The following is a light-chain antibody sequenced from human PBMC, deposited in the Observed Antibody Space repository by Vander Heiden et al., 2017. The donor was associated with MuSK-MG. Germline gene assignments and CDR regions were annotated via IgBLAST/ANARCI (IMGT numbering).Light chain of an antibody. J-gene: IGKJ4*01. CDR1: QSISSY. CDR2: AAS. CDR3: QQSDSTPLT. Sequence: DIQMTQSPSSLSASVGDRVSITCRASQSISSYLNWYQQKPGKAPKLLIYAASSLQSGVPSRFSGSGSGTAFTLTISSLQPEDFATYYCQQSDSTPLTFGGGTKVEIK. V-gene: IGKV1-39*01.